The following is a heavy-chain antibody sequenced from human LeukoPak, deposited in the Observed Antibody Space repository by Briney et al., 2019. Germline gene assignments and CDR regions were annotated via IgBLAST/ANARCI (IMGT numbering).Heavy chain of an antibody. CDR1: GLTFSSYW. CDR3: VRGGESTWS. D-gene: IGHD2-15*01. Sequence: GGSLRLFCAASGLTFSSYWMHWVRQAAGKGPVWVSRINNDGSGTTYADSVKGRFTISRDDAKNTLYLQMNSLRAEDTAVYYCVRGGESTWSWGQGPLVTVSS. CDR2: INNDGSGT. J-gene: IGHJ5*02. V-gene: IGHV3-74*01.